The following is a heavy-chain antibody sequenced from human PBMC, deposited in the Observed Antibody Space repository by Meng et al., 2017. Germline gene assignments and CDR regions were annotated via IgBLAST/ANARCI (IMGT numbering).Heavy chain of an antibody. CDR1: GYTFTSYG. Sequence: QVQLVPSGAEVKKPGASGKVSCKAFGYTFTSYGISWVRQAPGQGLEWMGWISAYNGNTNYAQKLRGRVTMTTDTSTSTAYMELRSLRSDDTAVYYCAQTTVTTYSEYFQHWGQGTLVTVSS. CDR2: ISAYNGNT. J-gene: IGHJ1*01. CDR3: AQTTVTTYSEYFQH. D-gene: IGHD4-11*01. V-gene: IGHV1-18*01.